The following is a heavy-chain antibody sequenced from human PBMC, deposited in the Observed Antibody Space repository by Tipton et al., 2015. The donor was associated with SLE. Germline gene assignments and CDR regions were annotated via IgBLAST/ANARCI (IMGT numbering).Heavy chain of an antibody. V-gene: IGHV1-8*01. CDR1: GYAFSSYD. Sequence: LLVQSGAEVQKPGASVKVSCKASGYAFSSYDINWVRQASGQGLEWMGWMNPKSGNTGFAQKFQGRVTMTRNNAITTAYMELSSLRSEDTAIYYCTRRCGKGFAYWGQGTLITVSS. CDR2: MNPKSGNT. J-gene: IGHJ4*02. CDR3: TRRCGKGFAY. D-gene: IGHD4-23*01.